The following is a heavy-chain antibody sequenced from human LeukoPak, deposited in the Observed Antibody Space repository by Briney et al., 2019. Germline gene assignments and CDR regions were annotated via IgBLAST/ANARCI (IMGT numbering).Heavy chain of an antibody. D-gene: IGHD6-13*01. CDR3: AGGGLGSSWFDAFDI. V-gene: IGHV3-30*02. CDR1: GFTFSSYG. CDR2: IRYDGSNK. J-gene: IGHJ3*02. Sequence: PGGSLRLSCAASGFTFSSYGMHWVRQAPGKGLEWVAFIRYDGSNKYYADSVKGRFTISRDNAKNSLYLQMNSLRAEDTAVYYCAGGGLGSSWFDAFDIWGQGTMVTVSS.